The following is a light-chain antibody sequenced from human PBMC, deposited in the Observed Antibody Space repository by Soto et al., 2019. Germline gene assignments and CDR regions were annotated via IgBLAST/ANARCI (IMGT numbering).Light chain of an antibody. CDR1: QSVTSSY. V-gene: IGKV3-20*01. Sequence: EIVLTQSPGTLSLSPGERATLSCRASQSVTSSYLAWYQQKPGQAPRLLIYGASRRATGIPDRFSGGGSATDFTLTISRLEPEDFAVYYCQQYDSFIFTFGPGTKVDIK. J-gene: IGKJ3*01. CDR3: QQYDSFIFT. CDR2: GAS.